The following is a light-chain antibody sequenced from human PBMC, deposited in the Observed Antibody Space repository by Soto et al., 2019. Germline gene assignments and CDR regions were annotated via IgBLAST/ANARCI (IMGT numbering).Light chain of an antibody. J-gene: IGKJ1*01. CDR3: LQDYDYPRT. V-gene: IGKV1-6*01. CDR2: GTS. CDR1: QGIRSD. Sequence: AIQMTQSPSSLSASVGDRVTITCRASQGIRSDLGWYQQRPGEAPKLLIYGTSSLRSGVPSRFSGSGSGTDFTLTISSLQPEDFATYYCLQDYDYPRTFGQGTKVEI.